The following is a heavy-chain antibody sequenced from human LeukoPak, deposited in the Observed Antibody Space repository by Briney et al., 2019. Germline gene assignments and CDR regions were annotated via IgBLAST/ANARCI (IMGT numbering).Heavy chain of an antibody. CDR2: ISSSSYI. CDR3: ARVPSGFGDSTYYFDY. Sequence: GGSLRLSCAASGFTFSSYSMNWVRQAPGKGLEWVSSISSSSYIYYADSVKGRFTISRDNAKNSLYLQMNSLRAEDTAVYYCARVPSGFGDSTYYFDYWGQGTLVTVSS. CDR1: GFTFSSYS. V-gene: IGHV3-21*01. D-gene: IGHD4-17*01. J-gene: IGHJ4*02.